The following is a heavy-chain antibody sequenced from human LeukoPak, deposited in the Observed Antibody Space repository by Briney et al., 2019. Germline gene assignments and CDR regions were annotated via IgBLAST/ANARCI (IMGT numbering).Heavy chain of an antibody. CDR1: GYTFTGYG. CDR3: ARVGFAAAGSPIDY. CDR2: ISAYNGNT. D-gene: IGHD6-13*01. J-gene: IGHJ4*02. V-gene: IGHV1-18*01. Sequence: ASVNVSCKASGYTFTGYGISWVRQAPGQGLEWMGWISAYNGNTNYAQKLQGRVTMTTDTSTSTAYMELRSLRSDDTAVYYCARVGFAAAGSPIDYWGQGTLVTVSS.